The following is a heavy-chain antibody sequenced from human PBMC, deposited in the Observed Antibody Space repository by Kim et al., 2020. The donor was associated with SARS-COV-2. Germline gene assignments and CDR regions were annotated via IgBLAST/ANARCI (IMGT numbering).Heavy chain of an antibody. CDR2: ISRSGGTT. D-gene: IGHD1-7*01. CDR3: ARSQEGPITGTLGWFDT. CDR1: GFTFRNHE. V-gene: IGHV3-48*03. Sequence: GGSLRLSCRDSGFTFRNHEMNWIRQAPGKGLEWVSYISRSGGTTYYADSVRGRFSIFRDNARSSVFLQMDRLSAEDTAVYFCARSQEGPITGTLGWFDT. J-gene: IGHJ5*01.